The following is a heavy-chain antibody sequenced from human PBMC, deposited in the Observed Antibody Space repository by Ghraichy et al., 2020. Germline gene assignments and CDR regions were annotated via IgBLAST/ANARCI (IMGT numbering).Heavy chain of an antibody. CDR2: ISAYNGNT. D-gene: IGHD3-10*01. CDR1: GYTFTSYG. V-gene: IGHV1-18*01. J-gene: IGHJ5*02. Sequence: ASVKVSCKASGYTFTSYGISWVRQAPGQGLEWMGWISAYNGNTNYAQKLQGRVTMTTDTSTSTAYMELRSLRSDDTAVYYCARDRHGWFRELLWRGFDPWGQGTLVTVSS. CDR3: ARDRHGWFRELLWRGFDP.